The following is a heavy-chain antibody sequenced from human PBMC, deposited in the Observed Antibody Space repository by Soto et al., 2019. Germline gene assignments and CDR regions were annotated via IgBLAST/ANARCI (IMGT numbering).Heavy chain of an antibody. CDR1: GFTFSSYG. D-gene: IGHD4-17*01. CDR2: ISYDGSNK. J-gene: IGHJ4*02. Sequence: QVQLVESGGGVVQPGRSLRLSCAASGFTFSSYGMHWVRQAPGKGLEWVAVISYDGSNKYYADSVKGRFTISRDNSKNTLYLQMNSLRAEDTAVYYCAKESFGRAVTHMDYWGQGTLVTVSS. V-gene: IGHV3-30*18. CDR3: AKESFGRAVTHMDY.